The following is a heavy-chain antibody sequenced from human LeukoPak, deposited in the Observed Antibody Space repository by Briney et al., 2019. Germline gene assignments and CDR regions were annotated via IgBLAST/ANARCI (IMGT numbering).Heavy chain of an antibody. J-gene: IGHJ4*02. CDR2: ITYDGYYK. CDR3: AKDRSAGVRASPMDY. CDR1: GFTFSSYW. D-gene: IGHD3-10*01. Sequence: GGSLRLSCAASGFTFSSYWMHWVRQAPGKGLEWVAVITYDGYYKYYANSVKGRFTISSDNSKNTLYLQMNSLRAEDTAVYYCAKDRSAGVRASPMDYWGQGTLVTVSP. V-gene: IGHV3-30*18.